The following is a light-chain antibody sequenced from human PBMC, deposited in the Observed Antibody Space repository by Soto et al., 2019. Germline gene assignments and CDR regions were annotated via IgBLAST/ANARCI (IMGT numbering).Light chain of an antibody. V-gene: IGLV2-14*01. Sequence: QSALTQPASVSGSPGQSITISCTGTSSDDGGSKYVSLYQQHPGKAPKLMIYDVSNRPSGVSNRFSGSKSCNTASLTISGLQAEDEADHYCGSYTRSGSLNVFVTGTEVTVL. CDR1: SSDDGGSKY. J-gene: IGLJ1*01. CDR3: GSYTRSGSLNV. CDR2: DVS.